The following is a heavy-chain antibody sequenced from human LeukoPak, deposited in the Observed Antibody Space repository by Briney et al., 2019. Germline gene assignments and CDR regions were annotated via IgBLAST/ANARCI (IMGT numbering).Heavy chain of an antibody. Sequence: GGSLRLSCAASGFTFSSYAMSWVRQAPGKGLEWVSAIGGSGGSTYYADSVKGRFTISRDNSKNTLYLQMNSLRAEDTAVYYCAKLSPYGSGSYYNWWGQGTLVTVSS. J-gene: IGHJ4*02. D-gene: IGHD3-10*01. V-gene: IGHV3-23*01. CDR3: AKLSPYGSGSYYNW. CDR1: GFTFSSYA. CDR2: IGGSGGST.